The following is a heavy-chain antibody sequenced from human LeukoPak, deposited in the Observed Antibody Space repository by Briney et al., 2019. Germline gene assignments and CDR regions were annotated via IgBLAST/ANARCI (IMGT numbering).Heavy chain of an antibody. V-gene: IGHV3-23*01. CDR2: ICGSGGNT. CDR3: AKSGSGGYRYYYEHIDA. J-gene: IGHJ6*03. CDR1: GFSFSNFP. D-gene: IGHD2-15*01. Sequence: PGGSLRLSCAASGFSFSNFPRNWVRLAPGKGLEWVSSICGSGGNTYYADSVNGLVTISRDNSMNTLYLHINSLSIEDTATYFCAKSGSGGYRYYYEHIDAWGKGTTVTVSS.